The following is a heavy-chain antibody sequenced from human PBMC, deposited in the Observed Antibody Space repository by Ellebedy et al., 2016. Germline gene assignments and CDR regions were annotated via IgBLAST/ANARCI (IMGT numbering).Heavy chain of an antibody. CDR1: GYTFTSFG. V-gene: IGHV1-24*01. D-gene: IGHD3-10*01. Sequence: ASVQVSCXASGYTFTSFGISWVRQAPGKGLEWMGGFDPEDGETIYAQKFQGRVTMTEDTSTDTAYMELSSLRSEDTAVYYCATVTLRWFGELLGWGQGTLVTVSS. CDR3: ATVTLRWFGELLG. J-gene: IGHJ4*02. CDR2: FDPEDGET.